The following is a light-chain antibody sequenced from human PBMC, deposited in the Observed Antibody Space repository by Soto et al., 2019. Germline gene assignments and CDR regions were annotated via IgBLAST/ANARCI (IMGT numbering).Light chain of an antibody. CDR1: QSVLSSSNNKNY. Sequence: DIVMTQSPDSLAVSLGERATINCKSSQSVLSSSNNKNYLTWYQQKLGQPPRLLIYWASTRESGVPDRFSGSGSGADFTLTINSLKAXXXXXXXXXXXXXTPWTFGQGTKVEIK. V-gene: IGKV4-1*01. J-gene: IGKJ1*01. CDR3: XXXXXTPWT. CDR2: WAS.